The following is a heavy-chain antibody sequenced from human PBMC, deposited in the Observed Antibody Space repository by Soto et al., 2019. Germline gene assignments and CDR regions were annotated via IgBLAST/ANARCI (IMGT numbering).Heavy chain of an antibody. Sequence: SETLSLTCTVSGGSISSSSYYWGWIRQPPGKGLEWIGSIYYSGSTYYNPSLKSRVTISVDTSKNQFSLKLSSVTAADTAVYYCASHSIAVEDFDDWGPGTLVTVSS. V-gene: IGHV4-39*07. J-gene: IGHJ4*02. CDR1: GGSISSSSYY. CDR3: ASHSIAVEDFDD. D-gene: IGHD6-19*01. CDR2: IYYSGST.